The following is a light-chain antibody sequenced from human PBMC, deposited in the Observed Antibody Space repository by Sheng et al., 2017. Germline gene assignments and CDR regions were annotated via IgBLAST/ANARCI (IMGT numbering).Light chain of an antibody. V-gene: IGKV1-5*03. Sequence: DIQMTQSPSTLSASVGDRVTITCRASQSISSWLAWYQQKPGKAPKLLIYSTSTLQNGVPSRFGGSGSETEFTLTINSLQPDDFATYVCQQYIRSPWTFGQGTKVEF. CDR3: QQYIRSPWT. CDR1: QSISSW. J-gene: IGKJ1*01. CDR2: STS.